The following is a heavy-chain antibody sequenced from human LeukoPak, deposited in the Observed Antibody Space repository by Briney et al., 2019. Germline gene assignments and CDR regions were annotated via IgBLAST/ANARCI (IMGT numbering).Heavy chain of an antibody. D-gene: IGHD5-24*01. CDR3: ARGQPWLPH. Sequence: ASVKVSCKASGYTFTSYYMHWVRQAPGQGLEWMGWINTNTENPIYAQGFTGRFVFSLDTSVSTAYLQISSLEADDTAVYYCARGQPWLPHWGQGSLVTVSS. J-gene: IGHJ4*02. CDR1: GYTFTSYY. CDR2: INTNTENP. V-gene: IGHV7-4-1*02.